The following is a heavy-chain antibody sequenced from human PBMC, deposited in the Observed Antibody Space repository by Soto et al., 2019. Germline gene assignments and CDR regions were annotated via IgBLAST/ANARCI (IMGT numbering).Heavy chain of an antibody. CDR1: GYTFTYYA. CDR2: INAGNGNT. CDR3: ARELLWSGVEPSYFGMDV. D-gene: IGHD3-10*01. Sequence: VASVKVSCKASGYTFTYYAIHWVRQAPGQRLEWMGWINAGNGNTKYSQKFQGRVTITRDTSATTAYMELSSLRSEDTAVYYCARELLWSGVEPSYFGMDVWGRGTTVTVSS. J-gene: IGHJ6*02. V-gene: IGHV1-3*01.